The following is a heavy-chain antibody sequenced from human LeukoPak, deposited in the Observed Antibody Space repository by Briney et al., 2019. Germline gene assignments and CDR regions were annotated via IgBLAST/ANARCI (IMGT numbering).Heavy chain of an antibody. CDR2: ISGSGGST. CDR1: GFTFSSYG. D-gene: IGHD3-9*01. Sequence: TGGSLSLSCAASGFTFSSYGMSWVRQAPGKGLEWVSAISGSGGSTYYADSVKGRFTISRDNSKNTLYLQMNSLRAEDTAVYYCAPDFDWLFPYTPKYTDAFDIWGQGTMVTVSS. J-gene: IGHJ3*02. CDR3: APDFDWLFPYTPKYTDAFDI. V-gene: IGHV3-23*01.